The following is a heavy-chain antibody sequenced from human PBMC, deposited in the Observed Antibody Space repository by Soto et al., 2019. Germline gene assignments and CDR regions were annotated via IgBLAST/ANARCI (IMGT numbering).Heavy chain of an antibody. CDR3: ARGRVVRGVTYYFDY. CDR1: GFTFSSYG. D-gene: IGHD3-10*01. J-gene: IGHJ4*02. Sequence: GGSLRLSCAASGFTFSSYGMHWVRQAPGKGLEWVAVIWYDGSNKYYADSVKGRFTISRDNSKNTLYLQMNSLRAEDTAVYYCARGRVVRGVTYYFDYWGQGTLVTVSS. V-gene: IGHV3-33*01. CDR2: IWYDGSNK.